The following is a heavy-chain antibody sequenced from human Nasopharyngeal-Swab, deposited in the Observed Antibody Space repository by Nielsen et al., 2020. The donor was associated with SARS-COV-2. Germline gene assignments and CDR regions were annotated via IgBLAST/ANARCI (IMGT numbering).Heavy chain of an antibody. J-gene: IGHJ3*01. Sequence: GESLTISCAASGFTFSSYWMSWVRQAPGKGLEWVANTKQDGSEKYYLDSVKRRFTISRYNAKNSLYLQMNRLRAEDTALYYCAKNQLLIYDVFNLWGKGTMVTVSS. CDR3: AKNQLLIYDVFNL. D-gene: IGHD2-2*01. V-gene: IGHV3-7*03. CDR1: GFTFSSYW. CDR2: TKQDGSEK.